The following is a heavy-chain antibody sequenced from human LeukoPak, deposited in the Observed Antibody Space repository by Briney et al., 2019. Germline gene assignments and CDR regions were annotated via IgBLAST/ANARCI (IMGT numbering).Heavy chain of an antibody. V-gene: IGHV3-23*01. Sequence: GGSLRLSCAASGFTFSSYGMSWVRQAPGKGLEWVSAISGSGGSTYYADSVKGRFTISRDNSKNTLYVQMNSLRTEDTAVYYCAKEGFSRGYYYYYYMDVWGKGTTVTVSS. CDR1: GFTFSSYG. J-gene: IGHJ6*03. D-gene: IGHD6-13*01. CDR3: AKEGFSRGYYYYYYMDV. CDR2: ISGSGGST.